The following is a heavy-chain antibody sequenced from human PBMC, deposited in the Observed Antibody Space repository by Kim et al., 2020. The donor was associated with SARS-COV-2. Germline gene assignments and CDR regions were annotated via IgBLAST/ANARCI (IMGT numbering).Heavy chain of an antibody. CDR1: GFTFSSYS. V-gene: IGHV3-48*02. CDR3: ARQYCSGGSCYSLGDYFDY. J-gene: IGHJ4*02. Sequence: GGSLRLSCAASGFTFSSYSMNWVRQAPGKGLEWVSYISSSSSTIYYADSVKGRFTISRDNAKNSLYLQMNSLRDEDTAVYYCARQYCSGGSCYSLGDYFDYWGQGTLVTVSS. D-gene: IGHD2-15*01. CDR2: ISSSSSTI.